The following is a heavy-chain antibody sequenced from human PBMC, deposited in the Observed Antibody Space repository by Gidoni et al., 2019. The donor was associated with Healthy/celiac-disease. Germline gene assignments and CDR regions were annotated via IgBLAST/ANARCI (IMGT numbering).Heavy chain of an antibody. CDR2: MNPNSGNT. V-gene: IGHV1-8*01. Sequence: QVQLVQSGAEVKKPGASVKVSCKASGYTFTSYDINWVRQATGQGLEWMGWMNPNSGNTGYAQKFQGRVTMTRNTSISTAYMELSSLRSEDTAVYYCARGPPDYGDYSVKDGGTFDYWGQGTLVTVSS. D-gene: IGHD4-17*01. CDR1: GYTFTSYD. CDR3: ARGPPDYGDYSVKDGGTFDY. J-gene: IGHJ4*02.